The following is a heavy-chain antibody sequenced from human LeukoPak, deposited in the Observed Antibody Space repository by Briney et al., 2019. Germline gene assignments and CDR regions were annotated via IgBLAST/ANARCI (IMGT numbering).Heavy chain of an antibody. CDR2: ISYDGSNK. D-gene: IGHD3-3*01. Sequence: PGGCLRLSCAASGFTFSSYGIHWVRQAPGKGLEWVAVISYDGSNKYYADAVKDRFTSSRDNSKNTLYLQMNSLRAEDTAVYYCARAPDYDFWSGYFAFDIWGRGT. CDR1: GFTFSSYG. CDR3: ARAPDYDFWSGYFAFDI. J-gene: IGHJ3*02. V-gene: IGHV3-30*03.